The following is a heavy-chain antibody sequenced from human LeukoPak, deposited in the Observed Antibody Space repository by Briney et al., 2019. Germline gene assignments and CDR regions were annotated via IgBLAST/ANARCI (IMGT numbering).Heavy chain of an antibody. J-gene: IGHJ4*02. Sequence: PGGSLRLSCAASGFTFGGSAMHWVRQASGKGLEWLGRIRSKADSYTTAYAASVKGRFIVSRDDSKNTAYLQMNSLKTEDTAVYYCRAAADLNDYWGQGTLVTVSS. D-gene: IGHD6-13*01. CDR2: IRSKADSYTT. CDR3: RAAADLNDY. V-gene: IGHV3-73*01. CDR1: GFTFGGSA.